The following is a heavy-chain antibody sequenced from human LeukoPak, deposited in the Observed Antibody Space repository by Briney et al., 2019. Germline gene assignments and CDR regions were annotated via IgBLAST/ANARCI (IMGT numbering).Heavy chain of an antibody. CDR2: FHWNGGST. Sequence: GGSLRLSCAASGFTLDDYGMSWVRQAPGKGLEWVSGFHWNGGSTGYADSVRGRFTISRDNAKNSLYLQMNSLRAEDTAVYYCARRVILDYYYYMDVWGKGTTVTISS. D-gene: IGHD3-10*01. CDR1: GFTLDDYG. V-gene: IGHV3-20*04. CDR3: ARRVILDYYYYMDV. J-gene: IGHJ6*03.